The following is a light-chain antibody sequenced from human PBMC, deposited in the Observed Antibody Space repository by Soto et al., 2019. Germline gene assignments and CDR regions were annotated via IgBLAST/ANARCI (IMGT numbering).Light chain of an antibody. V-gene: IGLV2-14*03. CDR1: SSDIGAYDY. CDR3: SSHTSSNTRI. Sequence: QSALTQPASVSGSPGQSIAISCTGTSSDIGAYDYVSWYQQHPDKAPKLMIYEVSNRPSGVSNRFSGSKSVNTATLIISGLQAEDEADYYCSSHTSSNTRIFGTGTKVTVL. CDR2: EVS. J-gene: IGLJ1*01.